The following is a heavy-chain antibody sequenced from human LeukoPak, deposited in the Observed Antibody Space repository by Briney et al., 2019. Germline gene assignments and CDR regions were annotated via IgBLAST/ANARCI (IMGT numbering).Heavy chain of an antibody. CDR2: ISYDESQK. J-gene: IGHJ4*02. Sequence: PGGSLRLSCAASGFTLSSFTMHWVRHNPGKGLEWVAVISYDESQKWYADSVKGRFTISGDISKNSLYLQMNSLRAEDTAVYYCARAAKLLDYWGQGTLVTVSS. CDR3: ARAAKLLDY. CDR1: GFTLSSFT. D-gene: IGHD4-23*01. V-gene: IGHV3-30-3*01.